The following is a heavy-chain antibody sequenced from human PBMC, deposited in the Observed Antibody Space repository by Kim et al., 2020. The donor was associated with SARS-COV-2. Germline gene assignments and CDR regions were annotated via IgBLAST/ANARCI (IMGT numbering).Heavy chain of an antibody. D-gene: IGHD6-13*01. V-gene: IGHV1-69*01. CDR3: ARGAAAAGLDAFDI. Sequence: ARRFQGRVTITADESTSTAYMGLGSLRSEDTAVYYCARGAAAAGLDAFDIWGQGTMVTVSS. J-gene: IGHJ3*02.